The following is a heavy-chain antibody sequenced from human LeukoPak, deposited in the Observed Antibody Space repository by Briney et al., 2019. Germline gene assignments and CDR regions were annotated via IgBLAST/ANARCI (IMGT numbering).Heavy chain of an antibody. J-gene: IGHJ3*01. Sequence: ASVKVSCKGSGYNFSVYYMHWVRQAPGQGLEWMGWMDPNSGDTIYAPKFQGRVSMTRDTSITTAYMELRSLTFDDSAIYYCATKGGLTPNTLAMWGHGTMVTVSS. CDR2: MDPNSGDT. CDR3: ATKGGLTPNTLAM. V-gene: IGHV1-2*02. CDR1: GYNFSVYY. D-gene: IGHD2-15*01.